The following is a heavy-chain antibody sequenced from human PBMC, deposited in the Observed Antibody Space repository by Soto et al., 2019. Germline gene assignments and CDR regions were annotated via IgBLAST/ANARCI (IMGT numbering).Heavy chain of an antibody. V-gene: IGHV3-21*01. CDR2: ISSSRRYI. J-gene: IGHJ3*02. CDR1: GFTFSSYS. CDR3: ARGPVAGFPADFDI. Sequence: EVQLVESGGGLVKPGGSLRLSCAASGFTFSSYSMNWVRQAPGKWLGWVSAISSSRRYIYYAASVKGRFTITRDNAKNSLSLQMNSLRAVDTAVYYCARGPVAGFPADFDIWGQGTMVTVSS. D-gene: IGHD6-19*01.